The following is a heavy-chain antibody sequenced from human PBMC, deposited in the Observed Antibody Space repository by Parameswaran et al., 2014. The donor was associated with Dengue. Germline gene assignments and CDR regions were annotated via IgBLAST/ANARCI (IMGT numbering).Heavy chain of an antibody. CDR2: IIPIFGTA. D-gene: IGHD5-24*01. J-gene: IGHJ4*02. Sequence: WVRQAPGQGLEWMGGIIPIFGTANYAQKFQGRVTITADESTSTAYMELSSLRSEDTAVYYCARRGRDGYNWAPYYFDYWGQGTLVTVSS. CDR3: ARRGRDGYNWAPYYFDY. V-gene: IGHV1-69*01.